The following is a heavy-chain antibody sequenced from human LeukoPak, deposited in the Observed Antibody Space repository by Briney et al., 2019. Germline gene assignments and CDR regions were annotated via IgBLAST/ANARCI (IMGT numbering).Heavy chain of an antibody. J-gene: IGHJ4*02. CDR3: ARWGYDSSGQIDY. CDR2: ISRASESI. Sequence: GGSLRLSCEASGFNFNTYSMAWVRQAPGKGLEWVSIISRASESIFYADSVKGRFTISRDNAKNSLYLQMNSLRAEDTAVYYCARWGYDSSGQIDYWGQGTLVTVSS. CDR1: GFNFNTYS. D-gene: IGHD3-22*01. V-gene: IGHV3-21*01.